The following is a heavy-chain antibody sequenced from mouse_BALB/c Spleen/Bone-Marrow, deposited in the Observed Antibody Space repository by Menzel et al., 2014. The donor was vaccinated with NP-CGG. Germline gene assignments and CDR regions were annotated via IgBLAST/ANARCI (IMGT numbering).Heavy chain of an antibody. CDR1: GFNLKNTY. CDR3: ASYYYGSSGFAY. CDR2: IDPANGNT. D-gene: IGHD1-1*01. V-gene: IGHV14-3*02. Sequence: EGELKRTGLNFRNPGASLKLSCASSGFNLKNTYLPWVNQRPDKGLEWFGRIDPANGNTKYDPKFQGKATITADTSSNTAYLQLSSLTSEDTAVYYCASYYYGSSGFAYCGQGTPVTVSA. J-gene: IGHJ3*01.